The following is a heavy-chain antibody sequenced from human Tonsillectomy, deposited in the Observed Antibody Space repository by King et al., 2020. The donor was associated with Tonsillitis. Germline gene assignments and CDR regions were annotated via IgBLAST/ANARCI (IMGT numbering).Heavy chain of an antibody. Sequence: QMQLQESGPGLVKPAETLSLTCVVSGASMSTGGYPWSWIRQPPGKGLEWIGYIYYSGGTYYNPSLKSRVTISVDTAKNQFSLKLSSVTAADTAVYYCARLGDCAGDCLRQWGQGTLVTVSS. D-gene: IGHD2-21*02. CDR2: IYYSGGT. CDR3: ARLGDCAGDCLRQ. V-gene: IGHV4-30-4*07. J-gene: IGHJ4*02. CDR1: GASMSTGGYP.